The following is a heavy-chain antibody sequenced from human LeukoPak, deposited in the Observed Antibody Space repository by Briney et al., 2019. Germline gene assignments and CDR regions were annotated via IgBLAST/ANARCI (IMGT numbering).Heavy chain of an antibody. CDR1: GFTFSSYS. J-gene: IGHJ1*01. CDR3: ARGRSYYGSGPAEYSQH. V-gene: IGHV3-21*01. D-gene: IGHD3-10*01. Sequence: GGSLRLSCAASGFTFSSYSMNWVRQAPGKGLEWVSSISSSSSYIYYADSVKGRFTISRDNAKNSLYLQMNSLRAEDTAVYYCARGRSYYGSGPAEYSQHWGQGTLVTVSS. CDR2: ISSSSSYI.